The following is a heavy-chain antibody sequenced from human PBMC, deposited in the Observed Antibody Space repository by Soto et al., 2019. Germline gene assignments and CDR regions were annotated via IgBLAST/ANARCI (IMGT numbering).Heavy chain of an antibody. J-gene: IGHJ6*02. D-gene: IGHD3-3*01. CDR2: FWSDGNKR. Sequence: PGGSLRLSCAASGFMFTNHGMHWVRQAPGKGLEWVAVFWSDGNKRYYADSVKGRFTVSRDTSNNTLYLQMNNLRAEDTAVYYCARDRGSDYDFWSGYYTHRYYGMDVWGQGTTVTVS. CDR1: GFMFTNHG. V-gene: IGHV3-33*01. CDR3: ARDRGSDYDFWSGYYTHRYYGMDV.